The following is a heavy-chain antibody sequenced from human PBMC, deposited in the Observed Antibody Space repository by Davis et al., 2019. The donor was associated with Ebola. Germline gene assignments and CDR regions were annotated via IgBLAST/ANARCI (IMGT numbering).Heavy chain of an antibody. V-gene: IGHV5-10-1*01. Sequence: KVSCKGSGYSFTSYWISWVRQMPGKGLEWMGRIDPSDSYTNYSPSFQGHVTVSADKSISTAYLQWSSLKASDTAMYYCARRRTEYYDILTGYLYYFDYWGQGTLVTVSS. CDR2: IDPSDSYT. J-gene: IGHJ4*02. D-gene: IGHD3-9*01. CDR3: ARRRTEYYDILTGYLYYFDY. CDR1: GYSFTSYW.